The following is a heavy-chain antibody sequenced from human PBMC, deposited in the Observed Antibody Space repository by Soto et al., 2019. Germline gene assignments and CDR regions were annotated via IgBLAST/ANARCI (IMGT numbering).Heavy chain of an antibody. Sequence: SETLSLTCTVSGGSISSGDNYWSWIRQPPGKGLEWIGNIYYSGSTYYNPSLKSRVSISVDTSRNQFSLKLSSVTAADTAVYYCARGPVVVVSAPYYFDYWGQGTRVTVSS. CDR3: ARGPVVVVSAPYYFDY. CDR1: GGSISSGDNY. D-gene: IGHD2-21*01. J-gene: IGHJ4*02. CDR2: IYYSGST. V-gene: IGHV4-30-4*01.